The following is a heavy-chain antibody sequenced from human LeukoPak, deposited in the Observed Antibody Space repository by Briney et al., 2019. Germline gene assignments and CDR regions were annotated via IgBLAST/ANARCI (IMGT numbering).Heavy chain of an antibody. CDR2: IYSSGST. CDR1: GGSISGYY. CDR3: ARVVLFGVVSSDYYYYYMDV. D-gene: IGHD3-3*01. J-gene: IGHJ6*03. V-gene: IGHV4-4*07. Sequence: SETLSLTCAVSGGSISGYYWSWIRQPAGKGLEWIGRIYSSGSTNYNPSLKSRATMSVDTSKNQFSLKLSSVTAADTAVYYCARVVLFGVVSSDYYYYYMDVWGKGTTVTVSS.